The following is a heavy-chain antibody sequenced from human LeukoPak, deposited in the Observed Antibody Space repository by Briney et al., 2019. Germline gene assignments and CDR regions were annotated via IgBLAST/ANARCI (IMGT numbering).Heavy chain of an antibody. J-gene: IGHJ6*03. V-gene: IGHV4-34*01. Sequence: SETLSLTCAVYGGSFSGYYWSWIRQPPGKGLEWIGEINHSGSTNYNPSLKSRVTISVDTSKNQFSLKLSSVTAADTAVYYCASLFNVRYYYHYIDVWGKGTTVTGSS. CDR2: INHSGST. CDR3: ASLFNVRYYYHYIDV. D-gene: IGHD3-16*02. CDR1: GGSFSGYY.